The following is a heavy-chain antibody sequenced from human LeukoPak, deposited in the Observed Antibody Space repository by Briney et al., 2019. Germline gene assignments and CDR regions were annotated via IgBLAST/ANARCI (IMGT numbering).Heavy chain of an antibody. CDR3: ARDHGYTYYYYYMDV. CDR2: INPNSGGT. CDR1: GYTFTGYY. V-gene: IGHV1-2*02. D-gene: IGHD5-24*01. J-gene: IGHJ6*03. Sequence: ASVKVSCKASGYTFTGYYMHWVRQAPGQGLEWMGWINPNSGGTNYAQKFQGRVTMTRDTSISTAYMELSRLRSDDTAVYYCARDHGYTYYYYYMDVWGKGTTVTVSS.